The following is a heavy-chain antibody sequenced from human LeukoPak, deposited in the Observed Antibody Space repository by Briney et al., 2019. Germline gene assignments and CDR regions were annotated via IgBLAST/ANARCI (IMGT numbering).Heavy chain of an antibody. Sequence: SETLSLTCTVSGGSISSGGYYWSWIRQHPGKGLEWIGYIYYSGSTYYNPSLKSRVTISVDTSKNQFSLKLSSVTAADTAVYYCARDQVNGMDVWGQGTTVAVSS. CDR2: IYYSGST. CDR3: ARDQVNGMDV. CDR1: GGSISSGGYY. J-gene: IGHJ6*02. V-gene: IGHV4-31*03. D-gene: IGHD3-22*01.